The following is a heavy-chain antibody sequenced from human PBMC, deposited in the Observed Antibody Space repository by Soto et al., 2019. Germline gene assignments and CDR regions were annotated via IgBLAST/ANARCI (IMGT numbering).Heavy chain of an antibody. Sequence: GGSLRLSCAASGFTFSSYSMNWVRQAPGKGLEWVSYISSSSSTIYYADSVKGRFTISRDNAKNSLYLQMNSLRAEDTAVYYCARAEVGIQLESSSWYFYMDVWGKGTTVTVSS. D-gene: IGHD6-13*01. CDR2: ISSSSSTI. V-gene: IGHV3-48*01. J-gene: IGHJ6*03. CDR1: GFTFSSYS. CDR3: ARAEVGIQLESSSWYFYMDV.